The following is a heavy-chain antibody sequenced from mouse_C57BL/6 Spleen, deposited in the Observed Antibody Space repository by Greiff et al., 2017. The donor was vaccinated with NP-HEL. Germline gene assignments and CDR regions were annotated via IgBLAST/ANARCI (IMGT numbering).Heavy chain of an antibody. CDR2: IDPSDSYT. J-gene: IGHJ3*01. CDR1: GYTFTSYW. CDR3: ARGRPPLS. V-gene: IGHV1-50*01. Sequence: QVQLQQSGAELVKPGASVKLSCKASGYTFTSYWMQWVKQRPGQGLEWIGEIDPSDSYTNYNQKFKGKATLTVDTSSSTAYMQLSSLTSEDSAVYYCARGRPPLSWGQGTLVTVSA.